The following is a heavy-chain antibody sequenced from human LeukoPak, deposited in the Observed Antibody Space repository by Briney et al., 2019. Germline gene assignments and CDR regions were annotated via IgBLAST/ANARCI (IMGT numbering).Heavy chain of an antibody. CDR2: IYYSGST. CDR1: GGSITSYY. D-gene: IGHD4-23*01. V-gene: IGHV4-59*01. J-gene: IGHJ4*02. Sequence: SETLSLTCTVSGGSITSYYWSWIRQSPGKGLEWIGLIYYSGSTNYNPSLKSRVTMSVDTSKNQFSLKLSSVTAADTAVYYCAAGGSTVVPLYWGQGTLVTVSS. CDR3: AAGGSTVVPLY.